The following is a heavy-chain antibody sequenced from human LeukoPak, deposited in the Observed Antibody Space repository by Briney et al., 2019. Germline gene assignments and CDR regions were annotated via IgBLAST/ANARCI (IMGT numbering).Heavy chain of an antibody. CDR3: ARFFYPAGLDYYGMDV. V-gene: IGHV3-66*01. Sequence: GGSLRLSCAASGFTFSTNWMHWVRQAPGKGLEWVSVIYSGGSTYYADSVKGRFTISRDNSKNTLYLQMNSLRAEDTAVYYCARFFYPAGLDYYGMDVWGQGTTVTVSS. CDR1: GFTFSTNW. CDR2: IYSGGST. D-gene: IGHD2/OR15-2a*01. J-gene: IGHJ6*02.